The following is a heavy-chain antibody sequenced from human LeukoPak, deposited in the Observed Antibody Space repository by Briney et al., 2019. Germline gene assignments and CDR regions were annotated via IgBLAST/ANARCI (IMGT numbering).Heavy chain of an antibody. CDR1: GYTFTSYG. V-gene: IGHV1-18*01. J-gene: IGHJ3*02. CDR2: SIAYNGNT. CDR3: ARDYDDSSGYRGAFDI. Sequence: GASVKVSCKASGYTFTSYGISWVRQASGHGLGWVGWSIAYNGNTNYAQKLQCRVTMTTDTSTSTAYIEVRSPRSADKAVSYCARDYDDSSGYRGAFDIWGQGTMVTVSS. D-gene: IGHD3-22*01.